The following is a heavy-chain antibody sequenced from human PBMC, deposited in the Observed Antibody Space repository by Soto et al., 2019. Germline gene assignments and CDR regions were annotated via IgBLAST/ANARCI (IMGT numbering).Heavy chain of an antibody. CDR1: GGSISSYY. Sequence: KASETLSLTCTVSGGSISSYYWSWIRQPPGKGLEWIGYIYYSGSTNYNPSLKSRVTISVDTSKNQFSLKLSSVTAADTAVYYCAREGKYYDSSGYYYGGDYYYYGMDVWGQGTTVTAP. CDR2: IYYSGST. V-gene: IGHV4-59*01. D-gene: IGHD3-22*01. CDR3: AREGKYYDSSGYYYGGDYYYYGMDV. J-gene: IGHJ6*02.